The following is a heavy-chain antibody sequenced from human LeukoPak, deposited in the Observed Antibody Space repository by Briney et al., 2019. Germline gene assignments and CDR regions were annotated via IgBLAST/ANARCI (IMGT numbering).Heavy chain of an antibody. D-gene: IGHD1-26*01. CDR1: GFTFSTYS. CDR3: ARITSGRSTYYFDY. V-gene: IGHV3-21*01. J-gene: IGHJ4*02. CDR2: ISRTSSYI. Sequence: PGGSQRLSCAASGFTFSTYSINWVRQAPGKGLEWVSSISRTSSYIYYADSVKGRFTISRDNAKNSLYLQMNSLRAEDTAVYYCARITSGRSTYYFDYWGQGTLVTVSS.